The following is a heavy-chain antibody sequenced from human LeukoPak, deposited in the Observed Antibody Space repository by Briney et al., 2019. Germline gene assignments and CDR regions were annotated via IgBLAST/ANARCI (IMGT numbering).Heavy chain of an antibody. Sequence: GGSLRLSCAASGFTFSSYAMSWVRQAPGKGLEWDSAISGSGGSTYYADSVKGRFTISRDNSKNTLYLQMNSLRAEDTAVYYCAKDESSSSWYFDAFDIWGQGTMVTVSS. J-gene: IGHJ3*02. CDR2: ISGSGGST. V-gene: IGHV3-23*01. CDR1: GFTFSSYA. CDR3: AKDESSSSWYFDAFDI. D-gene: IGHD6-13*01.